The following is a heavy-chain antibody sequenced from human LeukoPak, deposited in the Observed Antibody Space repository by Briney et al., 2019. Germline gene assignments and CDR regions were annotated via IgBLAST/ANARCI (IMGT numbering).Heavy chain of an antibody. CDR2: IYYIRNT. D-gene: IGHD1-26*01. Sequence: SETLSPTCTVSGGSVGSAGYYWSWIRQPPGVGLDWIGYIYYIRNTNYNPSLKRRVTMSLDPSKNQFSLKLNSVTAADTAVYYCARTQSQSGSYRYYFGYWGQGTLVTVSS. CDR3: ARTQSQSGSYRYYFGY. V-gene: IGHV4-61*08. CDR1: GGSVGSAGYY. J-gene: IGHJ4*02.